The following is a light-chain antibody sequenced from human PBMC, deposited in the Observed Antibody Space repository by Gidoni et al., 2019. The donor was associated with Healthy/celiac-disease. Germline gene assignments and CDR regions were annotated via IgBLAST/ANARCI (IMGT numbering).Light chain of an antibody. CDR2: DAS. CDR1: QSVSSY. J-gene: IGKJ3*01. CDR3: QQRSNWPPGFT. V-gene: IGKV3-11*01. Sequence: EIVLTQSPATLSLSPGESATLPCRASQSVSSYLAWYQQKPGQATRLLIYDASNRATGIPARFSGSGSGTDFTLTISSLEPEDFAVYYCQQRSNWPPGFTFGPGTKVDIK.